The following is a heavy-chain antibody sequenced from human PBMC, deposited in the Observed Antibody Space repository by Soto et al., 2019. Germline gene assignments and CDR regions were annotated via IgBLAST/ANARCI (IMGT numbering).Heavy chain of an antibody. CDR1: GGSISSGGYY. CDR2: IYYSGST. D-gene: IGHD3-10*01. CDR3: AREGVLLWFGELFSAWLDP. V-gene: IGHV4-31*03. J-gene: IGHJ5*02. Sequence: PSETLSLTCTVSGGSISSGGYYWSWIRQHPGKGLEWIGYIYYSGSTYYNPSLKSRVTISVDTSKNQFSLKLSSVTAADTAVYYCAREGVLLWFGELFSAWLDPWGQGTLVTVSS.